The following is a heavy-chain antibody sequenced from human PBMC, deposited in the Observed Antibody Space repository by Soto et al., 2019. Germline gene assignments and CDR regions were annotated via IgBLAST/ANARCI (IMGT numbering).Heavy chain of an antibody. J-gene: IGHJ4*02. CDR1: GFTFSSYA. D-gene: IGHD6-13*01. CDR3: AKDTGDGSSGGYVDY. CDR2: ISGSGGST. V-gene: IGHV3-23*01. Sequence: EVQLLESGGGLVQPGGSLRLSCAASGFTFSSYAMSWVRHAPGKGLEWVSAISGSGGSTSYADSVKGRFTISRDNSKNTLYLQMSSLRAEDTAVYYCAKDTGDGSSGGYVDYGGQGTLVTVSS.